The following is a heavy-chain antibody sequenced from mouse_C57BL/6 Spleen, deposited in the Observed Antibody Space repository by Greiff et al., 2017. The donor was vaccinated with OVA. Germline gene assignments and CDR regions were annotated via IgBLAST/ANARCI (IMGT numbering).Heavy chain of an antibody. CDR3: ARSEIYDAYYFDY. D-gene: IGHD2-3*01. CDR2: IDPNSGGT. J-gene: IGHJ2*01. V-gene: IGHV1-72*01. Sequence: QVQLQQPGAELVKPGASVKLSCKASGYTFTSYWMHWVKPRPGRGLEWIGRIDPNSGGTKYNEKFQSKATLTVDKPSSTAYMQLSSLTSEDSAGYYCARSEIYDAYYFDYWGQGTTLTVSS. CDR1: GYTFTSYW.